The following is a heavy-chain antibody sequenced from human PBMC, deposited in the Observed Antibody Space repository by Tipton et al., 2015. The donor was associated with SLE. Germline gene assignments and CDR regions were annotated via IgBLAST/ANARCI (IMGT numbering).Heavy chain of an antibody. CDR2: INHSGST. CDR1: GGSFSGYY. D-gene: IGHD3-10*01. CDR3: ARDWSDYSGSGTAYNWFDP. J-gene: IGHJ5*02. V-gene: IGHV4-34*09. Sequence: TLSLTCAVYGGSFSGYYWSWIRQPPGKGLEWIGEINHSGSTYYNPSLKSRVTTSVDTSKNQFSLKLSSVTAADTAVYYCARDWSDYSGSGTAYNWFDPWGQGTLVTVSS.